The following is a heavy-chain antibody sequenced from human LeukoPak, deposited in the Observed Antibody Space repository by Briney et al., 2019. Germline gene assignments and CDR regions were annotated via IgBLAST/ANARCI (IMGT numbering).Heavy chain of an antibody. J-gene: IGHJ4*02. Sequence: PGGSLRLSCAASGFTFSSYSMNWVRQAPGKGLEWVSYISSSGGTIYYADFVKGRFTISRDNAKNSLYLQMNSLRDEDTAVYYCARSDSSSWSFDFWGQGTLVTVSS. CDR3: ARSDSSSWSFDF. CDR1: GFTFSSYS. D-gene: IGHD6-13*01. V-gene: IGHV3-48*02. CDR2: ISSSGGTI.